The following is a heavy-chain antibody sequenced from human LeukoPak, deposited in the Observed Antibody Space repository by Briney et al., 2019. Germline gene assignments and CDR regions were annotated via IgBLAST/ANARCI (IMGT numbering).Heavy chain of an antibody. J-gene: IGHJ5*02. Sequence: SVKVSCKASGGTFSSYAISWVRQAPGQGLEWMGGIIPIFGTANYAQKFQGRVTITADESTSTAYMELSSLRSEDTVVYYCAVTEPVPAAISRRFDPWGQGTLVTVSS. CDR3: AVTEPVPAAISRRFDP. D-gene: IGHD2-2*02. V-gene: IGHV1-69*01. CDR2: IIPIFGTA. CDR1: GGTFSSYA.